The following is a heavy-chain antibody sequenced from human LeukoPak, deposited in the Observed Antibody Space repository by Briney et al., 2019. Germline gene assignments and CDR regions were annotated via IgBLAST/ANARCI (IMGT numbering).Heavy chain of an antibody. CDR1: GFTFGAYT. CDR2: IFSRSESI. J-gene: IGHJ4*02. CDR3: ARDSGFD. V-gene: IGHV3-21*06. Sequence: PGGSLRLSCAASGFTFGAYTINWVRQAPGKGLEWVSCIFSRSESILYADSVKGRFTISRDNAKNLLYLQMDSLRVEDTAVYYCARDSGFDWGQGTLVTVSS. D-gene: IGHD3-10*01.